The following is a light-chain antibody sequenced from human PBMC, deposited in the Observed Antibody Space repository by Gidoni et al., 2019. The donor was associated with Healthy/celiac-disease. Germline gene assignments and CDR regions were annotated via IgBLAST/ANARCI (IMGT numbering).Light chain of an antibody. CDR2: AAS. CDR1: QGISSW. J-gene: IGKJ1*01. Sequence: DIQMTQSPSSVSASVGDRVTIPGRASQGISSWLAWHQQKPGKAPKLLIDAASSLHSWVPSRFSGSGSGTDFTLTISSLQPEDFATYYCQQANSFPLTFGQGIKVEIK. V-gene: IGKV1-12*01. CDR3: QQANSFPLT.